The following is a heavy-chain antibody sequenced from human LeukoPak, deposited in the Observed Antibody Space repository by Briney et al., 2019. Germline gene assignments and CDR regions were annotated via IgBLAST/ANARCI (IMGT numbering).Heavy chain of an antibody. CDR1: GYTYTSYG. V-gene: IGHV1-18*01. CDR2: ITSYTGDT. CDR3: ARAVVALNWFDL. Sequence: ASVKVSCKASGYTYTSYGIQCVRQAPGEGLQWMGWITSYTGDTDYAQKFQGRVTMTTDRSTSTAYMELRSLSSDDTAVYYCARAVVALNWFDLWGQGTLVTVSS. D-gene: IGHD2-15*01. J-gene: IGHJ5*02.